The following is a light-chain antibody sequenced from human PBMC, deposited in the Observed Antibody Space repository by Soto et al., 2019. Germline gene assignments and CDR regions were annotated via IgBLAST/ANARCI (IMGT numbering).Light chain of an antibody. Sequence: DIVMTQSPLSLPVTPGEPASISCRSSQSLLHSNGYNYLDWYLQKPGQSPQLLIYLGSNRASGVHDRFSGSGSGTDFTLKISRVEAEDVGVYYCMQGLQTRTFGQGTKVEIK. CDR1: QSLLHSNGYNY. J-gene: IGKJ1*01. CDR2: LGS. CDR3: MQGLQTRT. V-gene: IGKV2-28*01.